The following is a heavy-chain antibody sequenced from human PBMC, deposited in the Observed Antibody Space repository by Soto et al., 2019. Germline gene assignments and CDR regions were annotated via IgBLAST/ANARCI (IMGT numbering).Heavy chain of an antibody. CDR2: IDYNGVT. J-gene: IGHJ4*02. V-gene: IGHV4-39*01. CDR3: GKVLVGATGHTDSDS. Sequence: SSETLSLTCTVSGGSIYSSGYYWVWIRQPPGRGLEWIGNIDYNGVTYSNPSLKSRVTISRDTSKNQFSLKLTSVTAADTALYYCGKVLVGATGHTDSDSWGPGTLVTVSS. D-gene: IGHD2-15*01. CDR1: GGSIYSSGYY.